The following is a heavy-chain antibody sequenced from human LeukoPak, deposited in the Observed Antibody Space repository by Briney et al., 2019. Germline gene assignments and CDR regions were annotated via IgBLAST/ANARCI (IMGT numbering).Heavy chain of an antibody. D-gene: IGHD2-15*01. Sequence: PSETLSLTCTVSGGSISSYYWSWIRQPPGKGLEWIGYIYYSGSTNYNPSLKSRVTISVDTSKNQFSLKLSSVTAADTAVYYCARTLGYCSGVSCYRWFDPWGQGTLVTVSS. CDR2: IYYSGST. V-gene: IGHV4-59*08. CDR3: ARTLGYCSGVSCYRWFDP. J-gene: IGHJ5*02. CDR1: GGSISSYY.